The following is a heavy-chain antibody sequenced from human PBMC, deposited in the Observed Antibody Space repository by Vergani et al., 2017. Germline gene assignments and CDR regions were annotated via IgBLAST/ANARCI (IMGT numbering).Heavy chain of an antibody. CDR2: IYYSGST. Sequence: QVQLQESGPGLVKPSETLSLTCTVSGGSISSYYWSWIRQPPGKGLEWIGYIYYSGSTNYNPSLKSRVTISVDTSKNQFSLKLSSVTAADTAVYYCARQYGSGSYYNDPDYWGQGTLVTVSS. V-gene: IGHV4-59*08. CDR1: GGSISSYY. D-gene: IGHD3-10*01. CDR3: ARQYGSGSYYNDPDY. J-gene: IGHJ4*02.